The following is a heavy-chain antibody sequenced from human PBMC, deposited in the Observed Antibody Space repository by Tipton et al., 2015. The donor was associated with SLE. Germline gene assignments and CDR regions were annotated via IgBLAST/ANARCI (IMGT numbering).Heavy chain of an antibody. J-gene: IGHJ4*02. CDR2: ISAYNGNT. CDR1: GFTFTTYG. V-gene: IGHV1-18*01. CDR3: ARALGYYDSSGFSFDY. Sequence: QSGAEVKKPGASVKVSCKASGFTFTTYGISWVRQAPGQGLEWMGWISAYNGNTDYAQKLQGRVTMTTDTSTSTAYMELRSLRSEDTAVYYCARALGYYDSSGFSFDYWGQGTLVTVSS. D-gene: IGHD3-22*01.